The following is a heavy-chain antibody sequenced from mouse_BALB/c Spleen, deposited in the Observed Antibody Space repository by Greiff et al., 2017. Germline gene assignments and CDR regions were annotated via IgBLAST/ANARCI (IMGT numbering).Heavy chain of an antibody. CDR3: ARMILITTGFDY. Sequence: QVQLQQSGAELVRPGTSVKISCKASGYTFTNYWLGWVKQRPGHGLEWIGDIYPGGGYTNYNEKFKGKATLTADTSSSTAYMQLSSLTSEDSAVYFCARMILITTGFDYWGQGTTLTVSS. CDR1: GYTFTNYW. CDR2: IYPGGGYT. V-gene: IGHV1-63*02. J-gene: IGHJ2*01. D-gene: IGHD1-1*01.